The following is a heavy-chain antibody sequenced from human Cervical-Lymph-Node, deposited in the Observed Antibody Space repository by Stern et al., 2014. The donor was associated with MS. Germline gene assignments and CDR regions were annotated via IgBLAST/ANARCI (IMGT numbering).Heavy chain of an antibody. V-gene: IGHV5-51*01. D-gene: IGHD3-22*01. CDR3: VRRRDSAGYDTFDL. CDR2: IYPADSDT. Sequence: EVQLVESGAEVKKPGESLKISCRTSGYTFSNFWIGWVRQMPGKGLEWMGVIYPADSDTTYSPSFQGQVTISAAESISTAYLQWRSLKASDTAMYYCVRRRDSAGYDTFDLWGQGTMLIVSS. J-gene: IGHJ3*01. CDR1: GYTFSNFW.